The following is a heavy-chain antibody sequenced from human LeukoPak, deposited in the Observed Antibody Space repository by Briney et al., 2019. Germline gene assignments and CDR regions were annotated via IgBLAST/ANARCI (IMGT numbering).Heavy chain of an antibody. Sequence: GASVKVSCKASGYTFTGYYMHWVRQAPGQGLEWMGWINPNSGGTNYAQKFQGRVTMTRDTSISTAYMELSRLRSDDTAVYYCAREGGRELRKAAIYYWGQGTLVTVSS. J-gene: IGHJ4*02. CDR2: INPNSGGT. CDR1: GYTFTGYY. D-gene: IGHD1-26*01. V-gene: IGHV1-2*02. CDR3: AREGGRELRKAAIYY.